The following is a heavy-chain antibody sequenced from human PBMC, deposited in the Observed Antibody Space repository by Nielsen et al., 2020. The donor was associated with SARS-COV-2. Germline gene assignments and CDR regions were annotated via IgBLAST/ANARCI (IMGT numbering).Heavy chain of an antibody. CDR2: IGTAGDT. D-gene: IGHD3-22*01. V-gene: IGHV3-13*04. Sequence: GESLKISCAASGFTFSSYDMHWVRQATGKGLEWVSAIGTAGDTYYPGYVKGRFTISRENAKNSLYLQMNSLRAGDTAVYYCARGIGSGSPFDYWGQGTLVTVSS. CDR3: ARGIGSGSPFDY. CDR1: GFTFSSYD. J-gene: IGHJ4*02.